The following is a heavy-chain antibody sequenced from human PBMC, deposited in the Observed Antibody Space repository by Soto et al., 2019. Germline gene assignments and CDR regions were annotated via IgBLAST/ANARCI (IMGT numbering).Heavy chain of an antibody. CDR3: ARAFGVATTAPHNYYYYGMDV. J-gene: IGHJ6*02. Sequence: GGSLRLSCAASGFTFSDYYMSWIRQAPGKGREWVSYISSSGSTIYYADSVKGRFTLSRDNAKNSLYLQMNSLRAEDTAVYYCARAFGVATTAPHNYYYYGMDVWGQGTTVTVSS. CDR2: ISSSGSTI. D-gene: IGHD3-3*01. V-gene: IGHV3-11*01. CDR1: GFTFSDYY.